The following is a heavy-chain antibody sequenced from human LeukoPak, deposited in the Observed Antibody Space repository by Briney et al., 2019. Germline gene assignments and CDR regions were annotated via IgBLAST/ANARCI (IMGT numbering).Heavy chain of an antibody. Sequence: GASVKVSRKASGYTFINYDISWVRQAPGQGLEWMGWISAYNGNTNYAQKLQGRVTMTTDTSTSTAYMELRSLRSDDTAVYYCARYYSSSSFDYWGQGTLVTVSS. CDR3: ARYYSSSSFDY. D-gene: IGHD6-13*01. CDR1: GYTFINYD. V-gene: IGHV1-18*04. J-gene: IGHJ4*02. CDR2: ISAYNGNT.